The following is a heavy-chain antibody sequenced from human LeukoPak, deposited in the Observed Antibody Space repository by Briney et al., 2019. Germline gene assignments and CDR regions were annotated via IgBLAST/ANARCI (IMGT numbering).Heavy chain of an antibody. CDR2: IYHSGST. CDR3: AGGGGGSYYLGY. D-gene: IGHD1-26*01. CDR1: GYSISSGYY. J-gene: IGHJ4*02. Sequence: PSETLSLTCTVSGYSISSGYYWGWIRQPPGKGLEWIGSIYHSGSTYYNPSLKSRVTISVDTSKNQFSLKLSSVTAADTAVYYCAGGGGGSYYLGYWGQGTLVTVSS. V-gene: IGHV4-38-2*02.